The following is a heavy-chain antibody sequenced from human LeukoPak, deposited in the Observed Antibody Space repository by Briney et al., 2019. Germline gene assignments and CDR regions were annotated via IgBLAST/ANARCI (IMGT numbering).Heavy chain of an antibody. V-gene: IGHV4-34*01. Sequence: PSETLSLTCAVYGGSFSGYYWSWIRQPPGKGLEWIGEINHSGSTNYNPSLKSRVTISVDTSKNQFFLKLSSVTAADTAVYYCARIGPGAYYYDSRRKSPPDYWGQGTLVTVSS. J-gene: IGHJ4*02. CDR3: ARIGPGAYYYDSRRKSPPDY. D-gene: IGHD3-22*01. CDR2: INHSGST. CDR1: GGSFSGYY.